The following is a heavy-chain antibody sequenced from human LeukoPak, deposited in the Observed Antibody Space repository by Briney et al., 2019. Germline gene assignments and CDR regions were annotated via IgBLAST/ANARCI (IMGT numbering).Heavy chain of an antibody. D-gene: IGHD3-22*01. CDR3: ARGNYDSSGYYGHFDY. CDR1: GFTFSSYG. Sequence: GGSLRLSCAASGFTFSSYGMHWVRQAPGKGLEWVAVISYDGSNKYYADSVKGRFTISRDNSKSTLYLQMNSLRAEDTAVYYCARGNYDSSGYYGHFDYWGQGTLVTVSS. V-gene: IGHV3-30*03. J-gene: IGHJ4*02. CDR2: ISYDGSNK.